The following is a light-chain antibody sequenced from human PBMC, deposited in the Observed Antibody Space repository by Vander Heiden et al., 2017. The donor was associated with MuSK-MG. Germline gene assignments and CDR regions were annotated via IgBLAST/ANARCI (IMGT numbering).Light chain of an antibody. J-gene: IGLJ2*01. V-gene: IGLV2-23*02. CDR1: TGDVGSYNL. CDR3: CTYTSSKVI. CDR2: EVT. Sequence: QSALTQPASVSGSPGQSITISCTGTTGDVGSYNLVSWYQQHPGKAPKLMIYEVTKRPSGVSNRFSGSKSGTTASLAISGLQVEDESYYYCCTYTSSKVIFGGGTKLTVL.